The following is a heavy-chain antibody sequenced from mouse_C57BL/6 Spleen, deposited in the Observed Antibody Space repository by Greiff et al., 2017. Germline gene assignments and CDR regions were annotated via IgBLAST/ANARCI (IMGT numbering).Heavy chain of an antibody. CDR2: INPGSGGT. J-gene: IGHJ2*01. V-gene: IGHV1-54*01. D-gene: IGHD2-4*01. Sequence: QVQLQQSGAELVRPGPSVKVSCKASGYAFTNYLIEWVKQRPGQGLEWIGVINPGSGGTNDNEKIKGKATLTADKSSSTANMQLSSLTSADSAVYICARLEDYDGGAYYFDYWGQGTTRTVSS. CDR3: ARLEDYDGGAYYFDY. CDR1: GYAFTNYL.